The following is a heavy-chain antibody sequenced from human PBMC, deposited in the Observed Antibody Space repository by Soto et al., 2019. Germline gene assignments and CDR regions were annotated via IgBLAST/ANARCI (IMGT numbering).Heavy chain of an antibody. Sequence: GASVKVSCKASGGTFSSYAISWVRQAPGQGLEWMGGIIPIFGTANYAQKFQGRVTITADKSTSTAYMELSSLRSEDTAVYYCARDRRGGSDDAFDIWGQGTMVTVSS. J-gene: IGHJ3*02. CDR3: ARDRRGGSDDAFDI. D-gene: IGHD2-15*01. CDR2: IIPIFGTA. CDR1: GGTFSSYA. V-gene: IGHV1-69*06.